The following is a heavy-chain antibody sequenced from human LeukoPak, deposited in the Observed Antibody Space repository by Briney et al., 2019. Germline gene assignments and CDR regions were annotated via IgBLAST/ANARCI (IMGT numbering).Heavy chain of an antibody. Sequence: GGSLRLSCAASGFTFDDYAMHWVRQAPGKGLEWVSSISSSSSTINYADSVKGRFTTSRDNAKNSLYLQMNSLRAEDTAVYYCARPTGDCSGGSCYGGLDPWGQGTLVTVSS. V-gene: IGHV3-48*04. CDR2: ISSSSSTI. CDR1: GFTFDDYA. CDR3: ARPTGDCSGGSCYGGLDP. J-gene: IGHJ5*02. D-gene: IGHD2-15*01.